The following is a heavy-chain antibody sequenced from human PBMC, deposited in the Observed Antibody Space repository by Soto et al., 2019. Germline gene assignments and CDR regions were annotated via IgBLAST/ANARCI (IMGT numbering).Heavy chain of an antibody. Sequence: SETLSLTCSVSGASVSSGSHYWSWIRQSPGKGLEWIGFIHYSGSTNYNPSLKSRVTISVDTSKNQFSLKLSSVTAADTAVYYCAREGGDSSPLLGYYGMDVWGQGTTVTVSS. J-gene: IGHJ6*02. CDR3: AREGGDSSPLLGYYGMDV. CDR1: GASVSSGSHY. CDR2: IHYSGST. D-gene: IGHD3-22*01. V-gene: IGHV4-61*01.